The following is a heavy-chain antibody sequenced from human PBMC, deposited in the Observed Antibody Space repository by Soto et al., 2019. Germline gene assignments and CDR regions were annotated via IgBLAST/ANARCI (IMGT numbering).Heavy chain of an antibody. J-gene: IGHJ5*02. CDR1: GGSVSRSSDY. CDR3: VRRGLPAAWVNWFDP. Sequence: SETLSLTCTVSGGSVSRSSDYWGWIRQPPGKGLEWIGSVYYSGSTYYNPSLKSRVTISVDTSKNQLFLKMNSVTAADTAVYYCVRRGLPAAWVNWFDPWGQGTLVTVSS. CDR2: VYYSGST. V-gene: IGHV4-39*01. D-gene: IGHD2-2*01.